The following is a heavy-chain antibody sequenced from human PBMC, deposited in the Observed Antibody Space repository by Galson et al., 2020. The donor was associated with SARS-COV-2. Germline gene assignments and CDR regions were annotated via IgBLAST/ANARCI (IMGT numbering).Heavy chain of an antibody. J-gene: IGHJ4*02. CDR1: GFTFSSYA. Sequence: QLGESLKISCAASGFTFSSYAMHWVRQAPGKGLEWVAVISYDGSNKYYADSVKGRFTISRDNSKNTLYLQMNSLRAEDTAVYYCARSPRFLEWLLYELDYWGQGTLVTVSS. V-gene: IGHV3-30*04. CDR3: ARSPRFLEWLLYELDY. CDR2: ISYDGSNK. D-gene: IGHD3-3*01.